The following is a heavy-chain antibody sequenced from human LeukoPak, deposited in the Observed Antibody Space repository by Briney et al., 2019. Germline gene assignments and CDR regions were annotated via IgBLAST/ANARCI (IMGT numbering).Heavy chain of an antibody. CDR1: GFTFSSYE. V-gene: IGHV3-48*03. CDR3: AGRGSGSYFDY. J-gene: IGHJ4*02. Sequence: GSLRLSCAASGFTFSSYEMNWVRQAPGKGLEWVSYISSSGSTIYYADSVKGRFTISRDNSKNTLYLQMNSLRAEDTAVYYCAGRGSGSYFDYWGQGTLVTVSS. CDR2: ISSSGSTI. D-gene: IGHD3-10*01.